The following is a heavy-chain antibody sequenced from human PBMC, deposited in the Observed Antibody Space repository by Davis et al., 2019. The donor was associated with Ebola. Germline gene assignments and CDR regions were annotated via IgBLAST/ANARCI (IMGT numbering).Heavy chain of an antibody. Sequence: SETLSLTCTVSGGSISSYYWSWVRQPPGKGLEWIGYIYYSGSTNYNPSLKSRVTISVDTSKNQFSLKLSSVTAADTAVYYCATTYYDFWSGYDLMGAFDIWGQGTMVTVSS. CDR2: IYYSGST. J-gene: IGHJ3*02. CDR1: GGSISSYY. CDR3: ATTYYDFWSGYDLMGAFDI. V-gene: IGHV4-59*08. D-gene: IGHD3-3*01.